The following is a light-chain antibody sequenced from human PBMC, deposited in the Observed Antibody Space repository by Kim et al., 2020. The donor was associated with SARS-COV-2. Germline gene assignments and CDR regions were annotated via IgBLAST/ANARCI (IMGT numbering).Light chain of an antibody. CDR3: AAWDDSLNGYV. J-gene: IGLJ1*01. Sequence: GQRVTISCSGSSSNIGRSTVNWYQQLPGTAPKLLIYTNNQRPSGVPDRFSGSKSGTSASLAISGLQSEDEADYYCAAWDDSLNGYVFGAGTKVTVL. V-gene: IGLV1-44*01. CDR1: SSNIGRST. CDR2: TNN.